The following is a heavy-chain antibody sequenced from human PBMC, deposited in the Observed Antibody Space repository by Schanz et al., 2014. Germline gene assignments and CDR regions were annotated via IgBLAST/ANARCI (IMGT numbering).Heavy chain of an antibody. Sequence: QVHLVQSGAEVHKPGASLKISCKASGYTFTNFFLHWVRQAPGQGLEWMGRIIPSLGLAKYEQKFQDKVTITADTSTTTDYMELSGLRSEDTAVYYCARDRRESGAECYSVEVFEIWGQGTLVIVSS. J-gene: IGHJ4*02. D-gene: IGHD2-21*01. V-gene: IGHV1-69*09. CDR1: GYTFTNFF. CDR2: IIPSLGLA. CDR3: ARDRRESGAECYSVEVFEI.